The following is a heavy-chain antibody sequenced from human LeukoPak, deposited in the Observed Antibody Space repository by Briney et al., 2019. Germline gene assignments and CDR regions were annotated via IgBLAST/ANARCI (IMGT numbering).Heavy chain of an antibody. Sequence: ASVKVSCKASGYTFTSYDINWVRQATGQGLEWMGWMNPNSGNTGYAQKFQGRVTMTRNTSISTAYMELSSLGSEDTAVYYCAREIQSITMIVVGGAFDIWGQGTMVTVSS. CDR1: GYTFTSYD. V-gene: IGHV1-8*01. CDR2: MNPNSGNT. CDR3: AREIQSITMIVVGGAFDI. D-gene: IGHD3-22*01. J-gene: IGHJ3*02.